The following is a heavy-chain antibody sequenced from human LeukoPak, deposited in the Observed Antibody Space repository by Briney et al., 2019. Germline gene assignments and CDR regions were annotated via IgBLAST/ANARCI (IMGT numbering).Heavy chain of an antibody. CDR1: GDSITNTNHY. CDR2: IFYSGNT. CDR3: VRGSDYASSYYYYTDV. J-gene: IGHJ6*03. D-gene: IGHD4-17*01. Sequence: SETLSLTCTVSGDSITNTNHYWGWIRQPPGKGLEWIATIFYSGNTYYNPSLKSRVTISVDRSKDQFSLKLTSVTAADTAVYYCVRGSDYASSYYYYTDVWGKGTTVTVSS. V-gene: IGHV4-39*07.